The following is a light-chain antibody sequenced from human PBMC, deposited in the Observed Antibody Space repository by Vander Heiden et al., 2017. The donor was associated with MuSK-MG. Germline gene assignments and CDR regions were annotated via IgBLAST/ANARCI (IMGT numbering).Light chain of an antibody. J-gene: IGKJ2*01. Sequence: EIVLTQSLAALSWSPGERATLTCSASQSVSSYLSWYQHKPGQAPRLLIYDAANRATGIPARFSGSGCGTDFTLTISSLEPEDFAVDYCQQRCYWAPGYTFGQGTKLEIK. V-gene: IGKV3-11*01. CDR1: QSVSSY. CDR2: DAA. CDR3: QQRCYWAPGYT.